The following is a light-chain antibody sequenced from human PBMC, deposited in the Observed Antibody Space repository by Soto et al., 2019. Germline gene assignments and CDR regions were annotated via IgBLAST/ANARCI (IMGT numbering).Light chain of an antibody. J-gene: IGKJ3*01. Sequence: MVLTQSPGTLSLSPGERATLSCRASQSVWGTSLGWYQQKPGQAPRLLIYGASNRATGIPDRFSGSGSGTDFTLTISRLEPEDFAVYYCQQYSGSPCTVGPGTKVDIK. CDR1: QSVWGTS. CDR2: GAS. CDR3: QQYSGSPCT. V-gene: IGKV3-20*01.